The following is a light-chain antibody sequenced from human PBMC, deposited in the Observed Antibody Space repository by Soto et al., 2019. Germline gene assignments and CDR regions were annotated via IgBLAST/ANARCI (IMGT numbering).Light chain of an antibody. CDR1: SSDVGSYNL. J-gene: IGLJ2*01. CDR2: EGS. CDR3: CSCAGTVV. V-gene: IGLV2-23*01. Sequence: QSALTQAASVSGSPGQSISISCTGTSSDVGSYNLVSWYQQHPGKAPKLMIYEGSKRPSGVSNRFSGSKSGNTASLTISGLQAEDEADYYFCSCAGTVVFGGGTQLTVL.